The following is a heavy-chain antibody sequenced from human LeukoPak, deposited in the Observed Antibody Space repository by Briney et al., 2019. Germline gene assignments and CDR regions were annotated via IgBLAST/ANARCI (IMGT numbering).Heavy chain of an antibody. Sequence: SVKVSCKASGFTFTSSAVQWVRQARGQRLEWIGWIVVGSGNTNYAQKFQERVTITRDMSTSTAYMELSSLRSEDTAVYYCAAWIQDRGVAAANGYFQHWGQSTLVTVSS. V-gene: IGHV1-58*01. J-gene: IGHJ1*01. CDR2: IVVGSGNT. CDR3: AAWIQDRGVAAANGYFQH. D-gene: IGHD6-13*01. CDR1: GFTFTSSA.